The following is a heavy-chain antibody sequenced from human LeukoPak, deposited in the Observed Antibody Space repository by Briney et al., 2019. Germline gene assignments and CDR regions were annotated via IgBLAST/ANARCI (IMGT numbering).Heavy chain of an antibody. CDR1: GFAFSTYA. V-gene: IGHV3-30*03. CDR2: ISYDGSYK. D-gene: IGHD1-26*01. CDR3: ARARLQWEVRYPRFDS. J-gene: IGHJ4*02. Sequence: GGSLRLSCSASGFAFSTYAMHWVRQAPGKGLEGVAVISYDGSYKDYGDPVKGRFTLSRDNSKSTVFLEMSSLRAEDTAVYHCARARLQWEVRYPRFDSWGQGTLVTVSS.